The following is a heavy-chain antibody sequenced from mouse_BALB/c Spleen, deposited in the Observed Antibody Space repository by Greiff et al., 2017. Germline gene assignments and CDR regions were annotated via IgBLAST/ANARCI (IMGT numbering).Heavy chain of an antibody. Sequence: EVKLVESGGGLVKPGGSLKLSCAASGFTFSDYYMYWVRQTPEKRLEWVATISDGGSYTYYPDSVKGRFTISRDNAKNNLYLQMSSLKSEDTAMYYCASEGIYDGYLHAMDYWGQGTSVTVSS. D-gene: IGHD2-3*01. V-gene: IGHV5-4*02. J-gene: IGHJ4*01. CDR2: ISDGGSYT. CDR3: ASEGIYDGYLHAMDY. CDR1: GFTFSDYY.